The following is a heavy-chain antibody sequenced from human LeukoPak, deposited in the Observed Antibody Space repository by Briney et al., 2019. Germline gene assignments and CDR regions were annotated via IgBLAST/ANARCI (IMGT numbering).Heavy chain of an antibody. J-gene: IGHJ4*02. D-gene: IGHD3-22*01. CDR3: ARGRHYYDSSGYYYNY. CDR2: INHSGST. V-gene: IGHV4-34*01. CDR1: GASFSAYY. Sequence: PSETLSLTCAVYGASFSAYYWSWIRQPPGKGLEWIGEINHSGSTNYNPSLKSRVTISVDTSKNQFSLTLSSVTAADTAVYYCARGRHYYDSSGYYYNYWGQGTLVTVSS.